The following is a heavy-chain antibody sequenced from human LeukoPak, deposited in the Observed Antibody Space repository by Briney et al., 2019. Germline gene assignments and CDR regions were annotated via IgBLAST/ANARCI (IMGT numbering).Heavy chain of an antibody. CDR1: GFTFSSYG. CDR3: AKDSGGYTYVFDY. CDR2: ISYDGSNK. D-gene: IGHD5-18*01. J-gene: IGHJ4*02. Sequence: GGSLRLSCAASGFTFSSYGMHWVRQAPGKGLEWVAVISYDGSNKYYADSVKGRFTISRDDSKNTLYLQMNSLRAEDTAVYYCAKDSGGYTYVFDYWGQGTLVTVSS. V-gene: IGHV3-30*18.